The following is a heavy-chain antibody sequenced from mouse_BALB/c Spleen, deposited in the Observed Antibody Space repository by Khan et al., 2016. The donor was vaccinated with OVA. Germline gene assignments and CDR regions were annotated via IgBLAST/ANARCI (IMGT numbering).Heavy chain of an antibody. D-gene: IGHD2-3*01. CDR2: VSTSYGST. CDR3: ARDDGYSLFAY. Sequence: QVQLQQSGPELVRPGVSVKISCKGSDYTFTDYPLHWAQQNHAKSLEWIGAVSTSYGSTNYTQKFKGKAILTVDKSSSTAYLELAGLTSEYSAIYYCARDDGYSLFAYWGQVTLVTFSA. V-gene: IGHV1S137*01. CDR1: DYTFTDYP. J-gene: IGHJ3*01.